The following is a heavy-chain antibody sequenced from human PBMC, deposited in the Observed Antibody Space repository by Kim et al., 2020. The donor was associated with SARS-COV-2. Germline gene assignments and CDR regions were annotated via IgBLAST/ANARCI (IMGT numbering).Heavy chain of an antibody. CDR3: ARVGELGSYYGMDV. Sequence: AQKCQGRVTMTRDTSTSTVYMELSSLRSEDTAVYYCARVGELGSYYGMDVWGQGTTVTVSS. D-gene: IGHD1-26*01. V-gene: IGHV1-46*01. J-gene: IGHJ6*02.